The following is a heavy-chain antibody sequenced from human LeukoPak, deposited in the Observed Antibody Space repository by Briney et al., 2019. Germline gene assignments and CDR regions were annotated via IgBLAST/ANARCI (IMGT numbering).Heavy chain of an antibody. J-gene: IGHJ3*02. V-gene: IGHV4-59*12. Sequence: PSETLSLTCTVSGGSISSYYWSWIRQPPGKGLEWIGYIYYSGSTYYNPSLKSRVTISVDRSKNQFSLKLSSVTAADTAVYYCARGKREDAFDIWGQGTMVTVSS. CDR3: ARGKREDAFDI. CDR1: GGSISSYY. CDR2: IYYSGST.